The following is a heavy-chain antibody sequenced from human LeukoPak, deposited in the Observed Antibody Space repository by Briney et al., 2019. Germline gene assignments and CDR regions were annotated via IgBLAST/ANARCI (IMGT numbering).Heavy chain of an antibody. CDR2: IYPDDSDT. Sequence: GESLKISCKGSGYSFTSYWIGWVRQMPGKGLEWMGIIYPDDSDTRYSPSFQGQVIISADKSISTAYLQWSSLKASDTAMYYCARRGGYGSGSYSFDYWGQGTLVTVSS. J-gene: IGHJ4*02. D-gene: IGHD3-10*01. V-gene: IGHV5-51*01. CDR1: GYSFTSYW. CDR3: ARRGGYGSGSYSFDY.